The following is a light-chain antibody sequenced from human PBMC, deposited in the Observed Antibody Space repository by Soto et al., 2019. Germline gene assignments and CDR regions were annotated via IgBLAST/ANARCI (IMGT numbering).Light chain of an antibody. CDR2: STS. J-gene: IGLJ1*01. V-gene: IGLV8-61*01. Sequence: QTVVTQESSFSVSPGGTVTLTCGLISGSVSSAHNPNWYQQTPGQAPRTLIHSTSTRSSGVPDRFSGSILGNKAALTITGAQADDESDYYCALFMGNGISVFGTGTKLTVL. CDR3: ALFMGNGISV. CDR1: SGSVSSAHN.